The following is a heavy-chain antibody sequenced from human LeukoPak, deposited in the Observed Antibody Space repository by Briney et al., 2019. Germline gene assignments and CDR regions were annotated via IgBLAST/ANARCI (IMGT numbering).Heavy chain of an antibody. CDR3: ARDPIFRGGSYHSYFDY. J-gene: IGHJ4*02. CDR2: ISSSSSYI. V-gene: IGHV3-21*01. Sequence: PGGSLRLSCAASGFTFSSYGMHWVRQAPGKGLEWVSSISSSSSYIYYADSVKGRFTISRDNAKNSLYLQMNSLRAEDTAVYYCARDPIFRGGSYHSYFDYWGQGTLVTVSS. D-gene: IGHD1-26*01. CDR1: GFTFSSYG.